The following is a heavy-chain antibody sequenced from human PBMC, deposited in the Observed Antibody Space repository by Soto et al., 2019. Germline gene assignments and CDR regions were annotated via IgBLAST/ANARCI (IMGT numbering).Heavy chain of an antibody. D-gene: IGHD3-22*01. V-gene: IGHV3-23*01. CDR3: AKDYDSSEIPFDY. J-gene: IGHJ4*02. CDR1: GFPFNSYA. Sequence: PGGSLRLSCAASGFPFNSYAMSWVRQTPGKGLEWVSTISASGGSTPYTDSVKGRFIISRDSSKNTLYLQMNSLRAEDTAVYYCAKDYDSSEIPFDYWGQGTLVTVSS. CDR2: ISASGGST.